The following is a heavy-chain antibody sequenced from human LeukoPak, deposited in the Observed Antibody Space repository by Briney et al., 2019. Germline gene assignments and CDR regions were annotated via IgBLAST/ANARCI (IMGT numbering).Heavy chain of an antibody. CDR3: ATEYCSNTSCSLDGMDV. CDR1: GFTFSDYY. J-gene: IGHJ6*02. CDR2: ISSSGSTI. V-gene: IGHV3-11*01. Sequence: GSLRLSCAASGFTFSDYYMSWIRRAPGKGLEWVSYISSSGSTIYYADSVKGRFTISRDNAKNSLYLQMNSLRAEDTAVYYCATEYCSNTSCSLDGMDVWGQGTTVTVSS. D-gene: IGHD2-2*01.